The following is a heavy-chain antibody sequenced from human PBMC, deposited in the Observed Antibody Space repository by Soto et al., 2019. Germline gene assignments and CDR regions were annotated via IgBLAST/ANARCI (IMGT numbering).Heavy chain of an antibody. CDR2: ISYDGSNK. Sequence: QVQLVESGGGVVQPGRSLRLSCAASGFTFSSYAMHWVRQAPGKGLEWVAVISYDGSNKYYADSVKGRFTISRDNSKNPLYLQMNSLRAEDTAVYYCASHYDFWSGASLDYWGQGTLVTVSS. CDR3: ASHYDFWSGASLDY. CDR1: GFTFSSYA. J-gene: IGHJ4*02. D-gene: IGHD3-3*01. V-gene: IGHV3-30-3*01.